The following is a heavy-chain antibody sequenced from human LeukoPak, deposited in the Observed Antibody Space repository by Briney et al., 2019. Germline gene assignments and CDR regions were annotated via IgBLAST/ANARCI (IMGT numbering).Heavy chain of an antibody. CDR3: ASFYCSGGSCYQYYYYYYMDV. CDR1: GYSISSGYY. Sequence: SETLSLTCTVSGYSISSGYYWGWIRQPPGKWLEWIGIIYYSGSTYSNPSLRSRVTISVDTSKNQFSLKLSSVTAADTAVYYCASFYCSGGSCYQYYYYYYMDVWGKGTTVTISS. J-gene: IGHJ6*03. D-gene: IGHD2-15*01. V-gene: IGHV4-38-2*02. CDR2: IYYSGST.